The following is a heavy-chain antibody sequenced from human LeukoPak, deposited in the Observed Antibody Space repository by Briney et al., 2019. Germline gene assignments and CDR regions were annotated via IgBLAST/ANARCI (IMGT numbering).Heavy chain of an antibody. CDR1: GGSLSSSSYY. CDR2: IYYSGTT. J-gene: IGHJ4*02. D-gene: IGHD3-16*02. CDR3: ARDLVRELSVDY. V-gene: IGHV4-39*01. Sequence: SETLSLTCTVSGGSLSSSSYYWGWVRQPPGTGLEWIGSIYYSGTTYYNPSLKSRVTISVDTSKNQFSLKLSSVTAADTAVYYCARDLVRELSVDYWGQGTLVTVSS.